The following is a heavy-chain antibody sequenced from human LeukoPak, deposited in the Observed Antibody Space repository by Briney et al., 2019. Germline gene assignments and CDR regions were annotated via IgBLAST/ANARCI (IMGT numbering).Heavy chain of an antibody. J-gene: IGHJ4*02. CDR1: GFTFSSYE. D-gene: IGHD3-22*01. V-gene: IGHV3-48*03. Sequence: GGSLRLSCAASGFTFSSYEMNWVRQAPGKGLEWVSYISSSGSTIYYADSVKGRFTISRGNAKNTLYLQMNSLRAEDTAVYFCARMYYHDSSDYYWAPDYWGQGTLVTVSS. CDR2: ISSSGSTI. CDR3: ARMYYHDSSDYYWAPDY.